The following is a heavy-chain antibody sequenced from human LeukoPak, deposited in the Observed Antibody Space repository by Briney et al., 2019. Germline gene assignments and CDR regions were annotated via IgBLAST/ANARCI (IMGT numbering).Heavy chain of an antibody. CDR2: LNPSGIT. Sequence: SETLSLTCAVQGGAFIGHYWSWIRQTPGKGLEWIGQLNPSGITQYSPSFEGRVTISQDTSNNQFSLRLTSVTAADTALYFCARGGGCSGARCFSSYWYFDVWGRGTLVVVSA. J-gene: IGHJ2*01. CDR1: GGAFIGHY. V-gene: IGHV4-34*01. D-gene: IGHD2-15*01. CDR3: ARGGGCSGARCFSSYWYFDV.